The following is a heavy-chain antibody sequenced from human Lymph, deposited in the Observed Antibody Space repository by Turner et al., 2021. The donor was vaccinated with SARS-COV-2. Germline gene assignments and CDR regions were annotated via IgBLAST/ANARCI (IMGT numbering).Heavy chain of an antibody. V-gene: IGHV4-59*08. Sequence: QVQLQESGPGLVRPSETLCVTRTVAGGFISSTSWSRIRQSPGRGLELIGYCYKIGSIDYNATLRRRVTISVDTSKNQLSLNLIPVAAADTAVYCGARHQGSTSGYDHGMNVWGQGTAVIVS. CDR1: GGFISSTS. CDR3: ARHQGSTSGYDHGMNV. CDR2: CYKIGSI. J-gene: IGHJ6*02. D-gene: IGHD1-1*01.